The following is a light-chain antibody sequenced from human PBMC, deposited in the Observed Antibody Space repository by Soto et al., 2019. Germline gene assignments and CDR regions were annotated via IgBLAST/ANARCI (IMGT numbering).Light chain of an antibody. CDR2: DAS. J-gene: IGKJ3*01. CDR1: QSVSVY. V-gene: IGKV3-11*01. Sequence: EIVWTQSPATLSLSPGESATLSCRASQSVSVYLAWYQQKPGQAPRLLIYDASNRATGIPARFSGSGSGTDFTLTISGLEPEDFAVYYCQQRSNWLVGPGTKVDIK. CDR3: QQRSNWL.